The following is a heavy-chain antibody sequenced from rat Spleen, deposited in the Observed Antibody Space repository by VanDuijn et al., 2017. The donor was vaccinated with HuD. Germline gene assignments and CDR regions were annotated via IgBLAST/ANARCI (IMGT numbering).Heavy chain of an antibody. J-gene: IGHJ2*01. V-gene: IGHV5-25*01. CDR3: TRGYAHY. D-gene: IGHD1-12*03. CDR2: ISPGGCNT. Sequence: EVQLVESDGGLVQPGRSLKLSCAASGFTFSDYYMAWVRQAPTKGLEWVATISPGGCNTYYRDPVKGRFTISRDTAKSTLYLQMNSLRSEDTATYYCTRGYAHYWGQGVMVTVSS. CDR1: GFTFSDYY.